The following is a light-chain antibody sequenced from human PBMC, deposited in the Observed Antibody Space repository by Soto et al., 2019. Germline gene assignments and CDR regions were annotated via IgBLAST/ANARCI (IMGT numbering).Light chain of an antibody. V-gene: IGKV4-1*01. J-gene: IGKJ2*01. CDR2: WAS. CDR3: QQYYDILST. CDR1: QSILKSANNQYY. Sequence: DIVMTQSPDSLAVSLGERATINCKSSQSILKSANNQYYLAWYQHKPGQPPKLLIYWASARESGVPDRFSGRGSGTDFTLTISSLQSEDVAVYYCQQYYDILSTFGQGTKLEIK.